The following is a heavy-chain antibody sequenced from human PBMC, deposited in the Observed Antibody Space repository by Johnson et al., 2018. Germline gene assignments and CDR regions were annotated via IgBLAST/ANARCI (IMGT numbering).Heavy chain of an antibody. CDR1: GFILRNYG. D-gene: IGHD2-8*01. V-gene: IGHV3-30*18. CDR2: ISFDGNKK. Sequence: VQLLESGGGVVQPGGSLRLSCVASGFILRNYGMHWVRQSPGNGLEWLAVISFDGNKKDYAESVRGRFTVSRDNSKSTLYLQMDSLRPEEPAVYHCSNEVFAMDGNDYYYYMDIWGRGTTVTVSS. J-gene: IGHJ6*03. CDR3: SNEVFAMDGNDYYYYMDI.